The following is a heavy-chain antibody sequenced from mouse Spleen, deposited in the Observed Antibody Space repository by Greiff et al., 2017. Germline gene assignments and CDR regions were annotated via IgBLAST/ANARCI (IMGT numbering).Heavy chain of an antibody. J-gene: IGHJ2*01. CDR2: ISNLAYSI. V-gene: IGHV5-15*01. D-gene: IGHD3-3*01. CDR1: GFTFSDYG. CDR3: ARGRANLYFDY. Sequence: EVQRVESGGGLVKPGGSLKLSCAASGFTFSDYGMAWVRQAPGKGPEWVAFISNLAYSIYYADTVTGRFTISRENAKNTLYLEMSSLRSEDTAMYYCARGRANLYFDYWGQGTTLTVSS.